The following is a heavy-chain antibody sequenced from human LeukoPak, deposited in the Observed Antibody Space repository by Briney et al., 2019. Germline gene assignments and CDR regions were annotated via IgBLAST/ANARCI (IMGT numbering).Heavy chain of an antibody. V-gene: IGHV4-34*01. CDR1: GGSFSGYY. Sequence: KPSETLSLTCAVYGGSFSGYYWSWIRQPPGKGLEWIGEINHSGSTNYNPSLKSRVTISVDTSKNQFSLKLSSVTAADTAVYYCARGSRWSGVRGYYFDYWGQGTLVTVSS. CDR2: INHSGST. CDR3: ARGSRWSGVRGYYFDY. D-gene: IGHD3-10*01. J-gene: IGHJ4*02.